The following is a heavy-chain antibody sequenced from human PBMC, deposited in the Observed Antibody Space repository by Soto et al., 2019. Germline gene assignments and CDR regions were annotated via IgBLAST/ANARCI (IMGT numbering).Heavy chain of an antibody. V-gene: IGHV4-30-2*01. D-gene: IGHD6-19*01. Sequence: SETLSLTCAVSGGSISSGGYSWSWIRQPPGKGLEWIGYIYHSGSTYYNPSLKSRVTISVDRSKNQFSLKLSSVTAADTAVYYCARVATSYSGGWYFDYWGQGTLVTVSS. CDR2: IYHSGST. CDR3: ARVATSYSGGWYFDY. CDR1: GGSISSGGYS. J-gene: IGHJ4*02.